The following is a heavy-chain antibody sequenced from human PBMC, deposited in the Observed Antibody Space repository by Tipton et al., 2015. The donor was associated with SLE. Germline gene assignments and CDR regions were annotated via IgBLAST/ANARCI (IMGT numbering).Heavy chain of an antibody. CDR2: ISSSSSYI. V-gene: IGHV3-21*03. CDR3: ARGRSEVTSDKFDY. J-gene: IGHJ4*02. Sequence: QLVQSGGGLVKPGESLRLSCAASGFTFSSYSMNWVRQAPGKGLEWVSSISSSSSYIYYADSVKGRFTISRDNAKNSLYLQMNSLRAEDTAVYYCARGRSEVTSDKFDYWGQGTLVTVSS. D-gene: IGHD2-21*02. CDR1: GFTFSSYS.